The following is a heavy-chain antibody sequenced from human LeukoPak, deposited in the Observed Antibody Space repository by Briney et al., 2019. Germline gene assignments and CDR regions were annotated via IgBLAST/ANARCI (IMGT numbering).Heavy chain of an antibody. V-gene: IGHV3-30*18. CDR1: GFSFSNYG. CDR3: AKDSGAAAGDFDY. CDR2: ISNDGNNK. Sequence: GGSLRLSCAASGFSFSNYGMHWVRQAPGKGLEWVAVISNDGNNKYYADSVKGRFTISRDNSKNTLYLQMNSLRAEDTAVYYCAKDSGAAAGDFDYWGQGTLVTVSS. D-gene: IGHD6-13*01. J-gene: IGHJ4*02.